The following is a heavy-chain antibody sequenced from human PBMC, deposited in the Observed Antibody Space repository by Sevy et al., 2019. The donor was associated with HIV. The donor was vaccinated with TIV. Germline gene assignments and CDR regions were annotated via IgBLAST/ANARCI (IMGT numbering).Heavy chain of an antibody. J-gene: IGHJ4*02. CDR3: VKDSGISIFALSIHYFDF. V-gene: IGHV3-23*01. CDR2: VSGETDTT. Sequence: GGSLRLSCVASGFAFRSYAMSWVRQAPGKGLEWISTVSGETDTTFYADSVKGRFTISRDTSKNTLSLQMNSLRADDTATYYCVKDSGISIFALSIHYFDFWGQGTLVTVSS. CDR1: GFAFRSYA. D-gene: IGHD3-3*01.